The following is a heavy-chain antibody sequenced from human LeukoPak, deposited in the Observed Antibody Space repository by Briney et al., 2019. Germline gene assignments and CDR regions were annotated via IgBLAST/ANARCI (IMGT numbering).Heavy chain of an antibody. Sequence: GESLKISCKGSGYSFTSYWIGWVRQMPGKGLEWMGIIYPGDSDTRYSPSFQGQVTISADKSISTAYLQWSSLKASDTAMYYCARPRPYGSGSYYYFDYWGQGTLVTVCS. CDR2: IYPGDSDT. V-gene: IGHV5-51*01. D-gene: IGHD3-10*01. CDR3: ARPRPYGSGSYYYFDY. J-gene: IGHJ4*02. CDR1: GYSFTSYW.